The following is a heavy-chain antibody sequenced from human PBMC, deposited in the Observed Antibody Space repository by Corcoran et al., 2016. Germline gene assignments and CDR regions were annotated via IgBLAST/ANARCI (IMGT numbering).Heavy chain of an antibody. CDR1: GYTFTSYG. D-gene: IGHD3-10*01. CDR3: ARDPIITMVRGPYPNWFDP. J-gene: IGHJ5*02. CDR2: ISAYNGNT. Sequence: QVQLVQSGAEVKKPGASVKVSCKASGYTFTSYGISWVRQAPGQGLEWMGWISAYNGNTNYAQKLQGRVTMTTDTSTSTAYMELRSLRSDDTAGYYWARDPIITMVRGPYPNWFDPWGQGTLVTVSS. V-gene: IGHV1-18*01.